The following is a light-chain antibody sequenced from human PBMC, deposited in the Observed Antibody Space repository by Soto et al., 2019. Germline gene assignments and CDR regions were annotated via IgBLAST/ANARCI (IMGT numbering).Light chain of an antibody. V-gene: IGKV1-5*01. CDR3: QQYNSYPWT. CDR2: DAS. J-gene: IGKJ1*01. Sequence: DIPMTQSPSTLSASVGDRVSITCRTSQSITNWLAWYQQKPGKAPKLVIYDASSLESGVPSRFSGSGSGTEFTLTISTLQPDDSATYYCQQYNSYPWTFGQGTKVEIK. CDR1: QSITNW.